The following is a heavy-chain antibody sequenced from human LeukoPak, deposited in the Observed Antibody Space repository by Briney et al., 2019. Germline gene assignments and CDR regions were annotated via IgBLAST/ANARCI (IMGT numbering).Heavy chain of an antibody. J-gene: IGHJ4*02. CDR2: INPNNGGT. CDR3: ARDRTDTGLDLWH. CDR1: GYIFSAFV. V-gene: IGHV1-2*02. Sequence: ASVKVSCKASGYIFSAFVIHWVRQAPGQGLECMGRINPNNGGTNYAQKFQGRVTMTRDTSVSTAYMELRGLRSDDTSVYYCARDRTDTGLDLWHWGQGTRVTVSS. D-gene: IGHD3/OR15-3a*01.